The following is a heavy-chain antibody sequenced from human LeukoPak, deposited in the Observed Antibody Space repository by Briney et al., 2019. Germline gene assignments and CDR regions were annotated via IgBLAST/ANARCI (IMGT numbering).Heavy chain of an antibody. CDR2: IYSGGAT. D-gene: IGHD3-22*01. CDR1: GLTVSNQF. CDR3: AREGVNYYDSSGYYAVS. J-gene: IGHJ5*02. V-gene: IGHV3-66*01. Sequence: GGSLRLSCAASGLTVSNQFMDGVRQARGEGLEGVSTIYSGGATYYSDSVRGRFTISRDSSQNTVYLQMNSLRAEDTAVYYCAREGVNYYDSSGYYAVSWGQGTLVTVSS.